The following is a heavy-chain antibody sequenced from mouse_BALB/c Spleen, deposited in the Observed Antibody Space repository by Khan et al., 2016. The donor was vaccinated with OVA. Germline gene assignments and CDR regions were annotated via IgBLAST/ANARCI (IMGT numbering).Heavy chain of an antibody. J-gene: IGHJ4*01. CDR2: INTYTGET. CDR3: ARGGRRAMDY. Sequence: QIQLVQSGPELKKPGETVKISCKASGYTFTNYGVNWVKQAPGKGLKWMGWINTYTGETTYADDFKGRFAFSLETSSSTAYLQINNLKNEDSATYFCARGGRRAMDYWGQGTSVTVSS. D-gene: IGHD3-3*01. V-gene: IGHV9-3-1*01. CDR1: GYTFTNYG.